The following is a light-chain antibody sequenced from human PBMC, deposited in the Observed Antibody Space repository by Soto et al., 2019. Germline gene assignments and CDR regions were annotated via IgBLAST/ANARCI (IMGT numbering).Light chain of an antibody. V-gene: IGKV3D-15*01. CDR1: QSVSSN. CDR3: QQGDIWPWT. Sequence: MTQPPATLSVSLGKRATLSSRPSQSVSSNIAWYQQKPGQAPRLLISGVFVRATGIPGRLSGSGSGTEFTLTISSLQSEDFAAYYCQQGDIWPWTFGRGTKVDIK. CDR2: GVF. J-gene: IGKJ1*01.